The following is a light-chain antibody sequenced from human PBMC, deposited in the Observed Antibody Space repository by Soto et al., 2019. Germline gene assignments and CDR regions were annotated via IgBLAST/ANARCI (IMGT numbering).Light chain of an antibody. V-gene: IGKV1-9*01. CDR2: GAS. Sequence: DIQLTQSPSFLSASVGDRVTITCRASQGIDSYLAWYQQKPGKAPKLLIYGASTLQSGVPSRFGGSKSGTEFTLTISSLQPEDFATYYCHQLKSYPLTFGGGTKVEIK. CDR3: HQLKSYPLT. J-gene: IGKJ4*01. CDR1: QGIDSY.